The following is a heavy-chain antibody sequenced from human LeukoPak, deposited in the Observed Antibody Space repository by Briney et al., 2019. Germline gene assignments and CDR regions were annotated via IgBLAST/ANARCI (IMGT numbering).Heavy chain of an antibody. CDR3: ARVCGGDCYHYDAFDI. D-gene: IGHD2-21*02. V-gene: IGHV1-8*03. J-gene: IGHJ3*02. CDR2: MNPNSGNT. Sequence: GASVKVSCKASGYTFTNYDINWVRQATGQGLEWMGWMNPNSGNTGYAQKFQGRVTITRNTSISTAYMELSSLRSAGTAVYYCARVCGGDCYHYDAFDIWGQGTMVTVSS. CDR1: GYTFTNYD.